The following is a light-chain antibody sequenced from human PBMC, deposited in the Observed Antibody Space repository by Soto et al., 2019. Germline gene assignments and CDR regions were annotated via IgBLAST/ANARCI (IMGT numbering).Light chain of an antibody. V-gene: IGKV3D-15*01. CDR1: QTVGSN. CDR2: GAS. Sequence: EIVLTQSPDTLSVSPGERATLSCRASQTVGSNLAWYQQKPGQAPRLLIYGASTRASDTPARFSGSGSVTEFALTISSLQSEDFAVYYCQQCNNWPITFGQGTRLEIK. J-gene: IGKJ5*01. CDR3: QQCNNWPIT.